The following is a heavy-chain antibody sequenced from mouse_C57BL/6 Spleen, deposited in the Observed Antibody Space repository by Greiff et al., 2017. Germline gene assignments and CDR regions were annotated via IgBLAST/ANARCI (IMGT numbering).Heavy chain of an antibody. CDR1: GFTFSDYY. J-gene: IGHJ4*01. V-gene: IGHV5-16*01. CDR3: ARGDYDVNYAMDY. CDR2: INYDGSST. Sequence: EVQLQESEGGLVQPGSSMKLSCTASGFTFSDYYMAWVRQVPEKGLEWVANINYDGSSTYYLDSLKSRFIISRDNAKNILYLQMSRLKSEDTATYYCARGDYDVNYAMDYWGQGTSVTVSS. D-gene: IGHD2-4*01.